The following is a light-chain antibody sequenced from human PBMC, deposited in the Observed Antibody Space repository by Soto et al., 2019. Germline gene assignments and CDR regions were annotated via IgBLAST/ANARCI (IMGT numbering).Light chain of an antibody. CDR2: GAS. CDR3: QQYGGARWT. J-gene: IGKJ1*01. Sequence: VLTQSPGTLSLSPGERATLSCRASQSVRSTSLVWYQQKPGQAPRLLIYGASSRATGIPDRFSGRGSGTDFTLTISRLEPEDCAVYYCQQYGGARWTFGQGTKVDIK. V-gene: IGKV3-20*01. CDR1: QSVRSTS.